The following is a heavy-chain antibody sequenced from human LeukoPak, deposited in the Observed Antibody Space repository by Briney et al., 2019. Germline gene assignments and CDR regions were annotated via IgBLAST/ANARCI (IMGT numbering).Heavy chain of an antibody. D-gene: IGHD1-26*01. J-gene: IGHJ3*02. CDR1: GYSFTSYW. V-gene: IGHV5-51*01. CDR2: IYPGDSDT. CDR3: ARLRFSGCYHDAFDI. Sequence: GESLKISCKGSGYSFTSYWIGWGRQMPGKGLEWMGIIYPGDSDTRYSPSFQSQVTISADKSISTAYLQWSSLKASDTAMYYCARLRFSGCYHDAFDIWGQATMVTVSS.